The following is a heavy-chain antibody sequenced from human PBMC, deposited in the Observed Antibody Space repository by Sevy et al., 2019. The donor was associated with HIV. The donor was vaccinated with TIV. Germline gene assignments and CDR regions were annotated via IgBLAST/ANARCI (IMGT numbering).Heavy chain of an antibody. CDR3: AKGSRATDSAFDI. CDR2: VSYDGSTK. D-gene: IGHD3-22*01. J-gene: IGHJ3*02. Sequence: GGSLRLSCAASGFTFNNYGMHWVRQAPGKGLEWVAVVSYDGSTKYYADFVKGRFTISRDNSKNMVYLQTNSLRPEDTAVFYCAKGSRATDSAFDIWGQGTVVTVSS. CDR1: GFTFNNYG. V-gene: IGHV3-30*18.